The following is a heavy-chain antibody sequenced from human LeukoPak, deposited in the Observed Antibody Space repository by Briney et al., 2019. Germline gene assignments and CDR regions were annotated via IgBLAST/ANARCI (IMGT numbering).Heavy chain of an antibody. Sequence: ASVKVSCKASGYPFSIYEINWVRQAPGQGLEWMGWMNPNTGNTGYAQKFQGRVTMTRDASISTAYMELSSLESEDTAVYYCARVGTYYDILTGYYHYYYYGMDVWGQGTTVTVSS. CDR3: ARVGTYYDILTGYYHYYYYGMDV. J-gene: IGHJ6*02. V-gene: IGHV1-8*01. CDR2: MNPNTGNT. D-gene: IGHD3-9*01. CDR1: GYPFSIYE.